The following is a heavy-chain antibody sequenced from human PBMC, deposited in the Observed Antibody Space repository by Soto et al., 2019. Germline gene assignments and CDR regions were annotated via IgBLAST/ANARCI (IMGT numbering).Heavy chain of an antibody. V-gene: IGHV1-2*02. CDR1: GYTFTGYY. D-gene: IGHD2-15*01. CDR3: ARDLAKGGGGAGFDY. Sequence: GASVKVSCKASGYTFTGYYIHWVRQAPGQGLEWMGWINPNSGGTKYPQKFQGRVTMTRDTSIRTVHMSLTGLKSDDTAVYFCARDLAKGGGGAGFDYWGQGTLVTVSS. CDR2: INPNSGGT. J-gene: IGHJ4*02.